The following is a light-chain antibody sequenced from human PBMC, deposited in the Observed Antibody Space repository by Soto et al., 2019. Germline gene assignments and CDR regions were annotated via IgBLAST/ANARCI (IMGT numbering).Light chain of an antibody. Sequence: DIQMTQSQSSLSASVGDRVTITCRASQSISSYLNWYQQKPGQAPKLLIYAASSLQSGVPSRFSGSGSGTDFTLTISSLQPEDFATYYCQQSYFTPRTFGQGTKVDIK. CDR2: AAS. CDR1: QSISSY. J-gene: IGKJ1*01. CDR3: QQSYFTPRT. V-gene: IGKV1-39*01.